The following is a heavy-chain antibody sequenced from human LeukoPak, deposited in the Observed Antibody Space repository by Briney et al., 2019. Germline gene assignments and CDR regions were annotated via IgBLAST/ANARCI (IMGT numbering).Heavy chain of an antibody. CDR1: GFTFSIYS. Sequence: GGSLRLSCVASGFTFSIYSMNWVRQAPGKGLEWVSSITSTTSHIFYADSVKGRFTISRDNAKNSLYLQMDSLRAEDTAVYYCASIPWWFDPWGQGTLVTVSS. CDR3: ASIPWWFDP. V-gene: IGHV3-21*06. D-gene: IGHD2-21*01. J-gene: IGHJ5*02. CDR2: ITSTTSHI.